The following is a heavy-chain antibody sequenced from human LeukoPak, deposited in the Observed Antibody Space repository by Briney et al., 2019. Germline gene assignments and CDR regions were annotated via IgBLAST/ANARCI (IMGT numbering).Heavy chain of an antibody. CDR2: IIPIFGTA. CDR3: AVNYYDSSGYSDAFDI. D-gene: IGHD3-22*01. V-gene: IGHV1-69*13. Sequence: ASVKVSCKASGYTFTSYAMNWVRQAPGQGLEWMGGIIPIFGTANYAQKFQGRVTITADESTSTAYMELSSLRSEDTAVYYCAVNYYDSSGYSDAFDIWGQGTMVTVSS. J-gene: IGHJ3*02. CDR1: GYTFTSYA.